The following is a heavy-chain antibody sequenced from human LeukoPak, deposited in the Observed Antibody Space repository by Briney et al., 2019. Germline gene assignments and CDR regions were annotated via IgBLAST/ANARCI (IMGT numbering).Heavy chain of an antibody. D-gene: IGHD6-13*01. J-gene: IGHJ4*02. CDR2: ISYDGSNK. V-gene: IGHV3-30*03. CDR3: AREEWAAAARPGYFDY. Sequence: GGSLRLSCAASGFTFSDYCMGWTRQAPGKGLEWVAVISYDGSNKYYADSVKGRFTISRDNSKNTLYLQMNSLRAEDTAVYYCAREEWAAAARPGYFDYWGQGTLVTVSS. CDR1: GFTFSDYC.